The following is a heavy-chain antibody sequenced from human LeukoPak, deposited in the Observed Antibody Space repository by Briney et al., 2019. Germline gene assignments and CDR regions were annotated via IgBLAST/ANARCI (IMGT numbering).Heavy chain of an antibody. D-gene: IGHD1-26*01. CDR1: GYSFTSYW. V-gene: IGHV5-51*01. Sequence: GESLKISCKGSGYSFTSYWSGWVRQMPGKGLEWMGIIYPGESDTRYSPSFQGQVTISADKSISTAYLQWSSLKASDTAMYYCGRPKYSGSFYGAFDIWGQGTMVTVSS. CDR3: GRPKYSGSFYGAFDI. CDR2: IYPGESDT. J-gene: IGHJ3*02.